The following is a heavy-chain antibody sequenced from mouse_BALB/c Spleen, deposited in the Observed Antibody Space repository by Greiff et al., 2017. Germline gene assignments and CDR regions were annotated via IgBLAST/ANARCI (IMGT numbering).Heavy chain of an antibody. CDR2: IDPFNGGT. Sequence: EVQLQQSGPELMKPGASVKISCKASGYSFTSYYMHWVKQSHGKSLEWIGYIDPFNGGTSYNQKFKGKATLTVDKSSSTAYMHLSSLTSEDSAVYYCARGGYGNYEDYWGQGTTLTVSS. J-gene: IGHJ2*01. V-gene: IGHV1S135*01. D-gene: IGHD2-10*02. CDR1: GYSFTSYY. CDR3: ARGGYGNYEDY.